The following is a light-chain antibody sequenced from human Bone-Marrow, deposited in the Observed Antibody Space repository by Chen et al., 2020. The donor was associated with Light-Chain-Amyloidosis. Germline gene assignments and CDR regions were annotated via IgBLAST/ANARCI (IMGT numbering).Light chain of an antibody. V-gene: IGLV6-57*01. CDR2: EDD. CDR3: QSYQGSSQGV. J-gene: IGLJ3*02. Sequence: NFMLTQPHSVSESPGKTVISSCTRSSGSIATNYVQWYQQRPGSSPTTVIYEDDQRPSGVPDRFSGSIDRSSNSASLTISGLKIEDDADYYCQSYQGSSQGVFGGGTKLTVL. CDR1: SGSIATNY.